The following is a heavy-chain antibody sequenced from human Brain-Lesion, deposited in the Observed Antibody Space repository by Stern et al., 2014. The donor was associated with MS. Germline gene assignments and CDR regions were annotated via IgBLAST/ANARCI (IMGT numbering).Heavy chain of an antibody. D-gene: IGHD1-26*01. V-gene: IGHV4-31*03. J-gene: IGHJ5*02. CDR2: IYNSWAT. Sequence: ESGPGLVKPSQTLSLTCTVSGDSITSGGHYWSWIRQHPGMGLAWIGYIYNSWATFYNPSLKGRVTISLDTSKNQFSLQLSSVTAADTAIYYCASRWSGTYYGQNWFDPWGQGILVTVST. CDR1: GDSITSGGHY. CDR3: ASRWSGTYYGQNWFDP.